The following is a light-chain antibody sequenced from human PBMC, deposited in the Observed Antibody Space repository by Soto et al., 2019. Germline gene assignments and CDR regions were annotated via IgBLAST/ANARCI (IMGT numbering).Light chain of an antibody. CDR3: AAWDDSLNGYWV. CDR1: SSYIGSNT. CDR2: SNN. V-gene: IGLV1-44*01. Sequence: QSVLTQPPSASGTPGQRVTISCCESSSYIGSNTVNWYQQLPGTAPKLLIYSNNQRPSGVPDRFSGSKSGTSASLAISGLQSEDEADYYCAAWDDSLNGYWVFGGGTQLTVL. J-gene: IGLJ3*02.